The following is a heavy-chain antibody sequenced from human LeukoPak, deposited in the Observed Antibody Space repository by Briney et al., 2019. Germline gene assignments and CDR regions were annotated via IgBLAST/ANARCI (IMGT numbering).Heavy chain of an antibody. CDR2: INSDGSST. J-gene: IGHJ6*02. CDR1: GFTFSSYW. V-gene: IGHV3-74*01. D-gene: IGHD3-10*01. Sequence: GGSLRLSCAASGFTFSSYWMHWGRQAPGKGLVWVSRINSDGSSTSYADSVKGRSTISRDNAENTLYLQMNSLRAEDTAVYYCARVIYGSGSYSYYYYYYGMDVWGQGTTVTVSS. CDR3: ARVIYGSGSYSYYYYYYGMDV.